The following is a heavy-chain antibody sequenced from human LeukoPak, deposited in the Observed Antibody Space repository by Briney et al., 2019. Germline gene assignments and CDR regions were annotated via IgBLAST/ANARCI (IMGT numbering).Heavy chain of an antibody. CDR3: ARGTYYYDSSDYPNWFDP. D-gene: IGHD3-22*01. Sequence: SETLSLTCTVSGGSISSYSWSWIRQPPGKGLEWIGDIYYSGSTNYNPSLKSRVTISVDTSKNQLSLKLSSVTAADTAVYYCARGTYYYDSSDYPNWFDPWGQGTLVTVSS. CDR2: IYYSGST. J-gene: IGHJ5*02. CDR1: GGSISSYS. V-gene: IGHV4-59*01.